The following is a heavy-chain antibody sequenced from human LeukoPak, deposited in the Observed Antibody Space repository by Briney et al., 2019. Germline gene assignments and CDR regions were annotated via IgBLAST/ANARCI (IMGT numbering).Heavy chain of an antibody. CDR2: INPNSGGT. J-gene: IGHJ4*02. D-gene: IGHD6-19*01. V-gene: IGHV1-2*02. CDR1: GYTFTGYY. CDR3: ARTRFVAVAGTRIFDY. Sequence: ASVKVSCKASGYTFTGYYMHWVRQAPGQGLEWMGWINPNSGGTNYAQKFQGRATMTRDTSISTAYMELSRLRSDDTAVYYCARTRFVAVAGTRIFDYWGQGTLVTVSS.